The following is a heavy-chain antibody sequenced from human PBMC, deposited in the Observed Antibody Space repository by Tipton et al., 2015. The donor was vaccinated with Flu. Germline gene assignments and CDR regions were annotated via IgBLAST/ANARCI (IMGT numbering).Heavy chain of an antibody. V-gene: IGHV3-7*03. D-gene: IGHD3-22*01. J-gene: IGHJ4*02. CDR3: AKGFGTYDNFDY. CDR2: IKQDGGEK. Sequence: SLRLSCVASGFTFTRYWMTWVRQAPGQGLEWVANIKQDGGEKYYVDSVKGRFTISRDNAKKSLFLEMNSLTSEDTALYYCAKGFGTYDNFDYWGQGTLVTVSS. CDR1: GFTFTRYW.